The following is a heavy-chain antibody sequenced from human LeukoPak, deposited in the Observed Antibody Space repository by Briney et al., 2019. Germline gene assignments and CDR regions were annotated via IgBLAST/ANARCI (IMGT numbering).Heavy chain of an antibody. CDR2: INYSGRT. CDR1: GGSINNFY. Sequence: SETLSLTCTVSGGSINNFYWSWLRQPPGKGLEWIANINYSGRTNYNPSLKSRVTISVDTSKNQFSLKLSSVTAADTAMYYCARSRGQSDSWPPLDNWGQGTLVTVSS. CDR3: ARSRGQSDSWPPLDN. V-gene: IGHV4-59*01. D-gene: IGHD6-13*01. J-gene: IGHJ4*02.